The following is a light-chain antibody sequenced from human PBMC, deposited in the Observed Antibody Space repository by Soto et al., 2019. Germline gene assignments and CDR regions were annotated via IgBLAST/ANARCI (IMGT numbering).Light chain of an antibody. CDR2: EVT. V-gene: IGLV2-8*01. CDR3: TSYVGNDIWV. Sequence: QSALTQPPSASGSPGQSVTISCTGTSSDVGAYKYVSWYQQYPGKAPKRVIYEVTKRPSGVPDRFSGSKSGNTASLTVSGLQAEDEADYYCTSYVGNDIWVFGGGTKLTVL. J-gene: IGLJ3*02. CDR1: SSDVGAYKY.